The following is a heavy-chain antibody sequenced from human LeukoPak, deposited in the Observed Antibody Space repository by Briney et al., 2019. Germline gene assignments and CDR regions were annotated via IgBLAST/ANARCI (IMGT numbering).Heavy chain of an antibody. CDR2: ISYDGSNK. Sequence: GGSLRLSCAASGFTFSSYAMHWVRQAPGKGLEWVAVISYDGSNKYYADSVKGRFTISRDNSKNTLYLQMNSLRAEDTAVYYCAKDHNGDYFDYWGQGTLVTVSS. CDR1: GFTFSSYA. J-gene: IGHJ4*02. CDR3: AKDHNGDYFDY. V-gene: IGHV3-30-3*01. D-gene: IGHD4-17*01.